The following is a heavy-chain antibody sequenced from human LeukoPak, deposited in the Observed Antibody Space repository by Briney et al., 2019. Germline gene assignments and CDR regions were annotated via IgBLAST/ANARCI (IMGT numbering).Heavy chain of an antibody. CDR3: ARGRGGWYFFLDY. Sequence: GGSLRLSCAASGFTFSNYWMSWVRQAPGKGLEWVANIKQDGGEKYYVDSVKGRFTISRDNAMNSLCLQMNSLKAEDTAVYYCARGRGGWYFFLDYWGQGTLVTVSS. CDR2: IKQDGGEK. J-gene: IGHJ4*02. V-gene: IGHV3-7*03. D-gene: IGHD6-19*01. CDR1: GFTFSNYW.